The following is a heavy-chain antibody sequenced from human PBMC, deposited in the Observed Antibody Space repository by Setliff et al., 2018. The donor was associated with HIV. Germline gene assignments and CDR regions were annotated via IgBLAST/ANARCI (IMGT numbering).Heavy chain of an antibody. CDR1: GYMFIAYG. J-gene: IGHJ4*02. D-gene: IGHD6-13*01. CDR2: IGPYNDRT. Sequence: GASVKVSCKTSGYMFIAYGMSWVRRAPGQGLEWMGWIGPYNDRTEYAQEFQGRVSLTIDTSASTAYMGLSSLRSEDTAVYYCARADSSNWYHVDYWGQGTLVTVSS. CDR3: ARADSSNWYHVDY. V-gene: IGHV1-18*01.